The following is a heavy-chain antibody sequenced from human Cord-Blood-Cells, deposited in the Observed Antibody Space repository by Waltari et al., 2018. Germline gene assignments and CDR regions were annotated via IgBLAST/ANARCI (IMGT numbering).Heavy chain of an antibody. J-gene: IGHJ6*02. CDR3: ARGSVVVPAAIRFHYYYGMDV. D-gene: IGHD2-2*02. CDR1: GGSFSGYS. Sequence: QVQLQQWGAGLLKPSETLSLTCAVYGGSFSGYSWSWLRQLTGKGLGWIGEINHSGSTNYNPSLKSRVTISVDTSKNQFSLKLSSVTAADTAVYYCARGSVVVPAAIRFHYYYGMDVWGQGTTVTVSS. CDR2: INHSGST. V-gene: IGHV4-34*01.